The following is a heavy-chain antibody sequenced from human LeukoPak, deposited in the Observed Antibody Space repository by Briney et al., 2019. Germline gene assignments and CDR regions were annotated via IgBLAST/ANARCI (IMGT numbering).Heavy chain of an antibody. CDR1: GYSISSGYY. CDR3: ARGYNWGSPTRNFYYLDV. J-gene: IGHJ6*03. D-gene: IGHD7-27*01. Sequence: SETLSLTCAVSGYSISSGYYWGWIRQPPGKGLEWIGSIYHSGSTYYNPSLKSRVTISVDTSRNQFSLKLSSVTAADTAVYYCARGYNWGSPTRNFYYLDVWGKGTTVTISS. V-gene: IGHV4-38-2*01. CDR2: IYHSGST.